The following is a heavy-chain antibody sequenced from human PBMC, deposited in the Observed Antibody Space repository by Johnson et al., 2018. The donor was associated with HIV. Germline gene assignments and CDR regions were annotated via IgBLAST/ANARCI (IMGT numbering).Heavy chain of an antibody. CDR1: GFTFSDYY. Sequence: VQLVESGGGLVKPGGSLRLSCAASGFTFSDYYMSWIRQAPGKGLEWVSAISGSGGSTYYADSVKGRFTISRDNSKNTLYLQMNSLRPEDTAVYYCARDREWELLFGAFDIWGQGTVVTVSS. V-gene: IGHV3-23*04. CDR2: ISGSGGST. CDR3: ARDREWELLFGAFDI. D-gene: IGHD1-26*01. J-gene: IGHJ3*02.